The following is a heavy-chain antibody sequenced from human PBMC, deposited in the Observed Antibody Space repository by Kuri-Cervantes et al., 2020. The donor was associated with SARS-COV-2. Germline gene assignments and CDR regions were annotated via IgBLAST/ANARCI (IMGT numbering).Heavy chain of an antibody. CDR3: ARDTPPHYYYYYYGMDV. CDR2: INSDGSST. CDR1: GFTFSSYW. Sequence: GESLKISCAASGFTFSSYWMHWVRQAPGKGLVWVSRINSDGSSTSYADSVKGRFTISRDNAKNTLYLQMNSLRAEDTAVYYCARDTPPHYYYYYYGMDVWGQGTTVTVSS. J-gene: IGHJ6*02. V-gene: IGHV3-74*01.